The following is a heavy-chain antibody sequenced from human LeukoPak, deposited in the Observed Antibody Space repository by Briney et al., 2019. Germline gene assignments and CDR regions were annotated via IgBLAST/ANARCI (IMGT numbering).Heavy chain of an antibody. CDR2: ISAYNGNT. CDR1: GYTFTSYG. V-gene: IGHV1-18*01. J-gene: IGHJ6*02. Sequence: GASVKVSCKASGYTFTSYGISWVRQAPGQVLGWMGWISAYNGNTNYAQKLQGRVTMTTDTSTSTAYMELRSLRSDDTAVYYCARVGYSSGWYEFERIKYYYYGMDVWGQGTTVTVSS. D-gene: IGHD6-19*01. CDR3: ARVGYSSGWYEFERIKYYYYGMDV.